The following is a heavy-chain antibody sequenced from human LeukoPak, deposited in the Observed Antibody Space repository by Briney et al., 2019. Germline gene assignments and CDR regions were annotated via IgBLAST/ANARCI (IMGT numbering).Heavy chain of an antibody. Sequence: PGESLKISCRASGNSFSTNWIGWVRQMPGKGLEWMGVIYPGDSDTRYSPSFQGQVTMSADKSISTAYLQWSSLKASDTAMYYCARRSANYYGSGSYAGYYFDYWGQGTLVTVSS. V-gene: IGHV5-51*01. CDR3: ARRSANYYGSGSYAGYYFDY. J-gene: IGHJ4*02. D-gene: IGHD3-10*01. CDR2: IYPGDSDT. CDR1: GNSFSTNW.